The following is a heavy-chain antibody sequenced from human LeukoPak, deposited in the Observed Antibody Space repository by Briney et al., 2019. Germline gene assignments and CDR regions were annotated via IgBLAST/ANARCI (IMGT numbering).Heavy chain of an antibody. CDR2: ISAYNGNT. CDR1: GYTFTSKG. D-gene: IGHD2-2*02. V-gene: IGHV1-18*01. J-gene: IGHJ4*02. CDR3: ARCVGRSSTSCYSNY. Sequence: ASVKVSCKASGYTFTSKGFSWGGQPPGKGLGGRGWISAYNGNTNYAQKLQGRVTMTTDTSTSTAYMELRSLRSDDTAVYYCARCVGRSSTSCYSNYWGQGTLVTVSS.